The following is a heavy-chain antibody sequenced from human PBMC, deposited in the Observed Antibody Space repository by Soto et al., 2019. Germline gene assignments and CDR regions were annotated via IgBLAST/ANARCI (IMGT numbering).Heavy chain of an antibody. D-gene: IGHD4-17*01. CDR3: ARDTPTAPFDS. CDR2: ISSSSDYI. V-gene: IGHV3-21*01. J-gene: IGHJ4*02. CDR1: GFTFRSYS. Sequence: SLRLSCAASGFTFRSYSINWVRQAPGKGLEWVSSISSSSDYIYYADSVKGRFTISRDNAKSSLYLQMNSLRAEDTAVYYCARDTPTAPFDSWGQGTLVTVSS.